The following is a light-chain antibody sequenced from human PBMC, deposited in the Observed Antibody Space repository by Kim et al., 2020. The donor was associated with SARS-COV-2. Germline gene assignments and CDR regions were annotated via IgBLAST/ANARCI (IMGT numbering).Light chain of an antibody. CDR1: QNINTY. J-gene: IGKJ4*01. V-gene: IGKV1-39*01. CDR3: QQSYSTVT. CDR2: AAS. Sequence: SASVGDRVTITCRASQNINTYLNWYQQKPGKPPNLLIFAASTLQSGVPSRFSGSGSGTDFTLTISSLQPEDFSTYYCQQSYSTVTFGGGTTVEIK.